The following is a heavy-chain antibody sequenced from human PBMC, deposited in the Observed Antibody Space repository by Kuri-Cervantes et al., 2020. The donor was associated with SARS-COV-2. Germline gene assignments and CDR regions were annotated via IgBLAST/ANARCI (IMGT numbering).Heavy chain of an antibody. D-gene: IGHD3-22*01. V-gene: IGHV3-30-3*01. CDR3: ASNLSGYPEYAY. Sequence: GGSLRLSCAASGFTFSSYAMHWVRQAPGKGLEWVAVISYDGSNKYYADSVQGRFTISRDNSKNTLYLQMKRLRAEDTAVYYCASNLSGYPEYAYWGQGTLVTVSS. J-gene: IGHJ4*02. CDR1: GFTFSSYA. CDR2: ISYDGSNK.